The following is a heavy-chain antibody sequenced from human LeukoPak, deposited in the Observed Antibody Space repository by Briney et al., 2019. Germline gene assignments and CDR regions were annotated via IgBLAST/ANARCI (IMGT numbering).Heavy chain of an antibody. CDR2: IYYSGST. D-gene: IGHD6-13*01. Sequence: SETLSLTCTVSGGSISSGGYYWRWIRQHPGKGLEWIGYIYYSGSTYYNPSLKSRVTISVDTSKNQFSLKLSSVTAADTAVYYCARGPGIAAAGRIEYFQHWGQGTLVTVSS. CDR3: ARGPGIAAAGRIEYFQH. CDR1: GGSISSGGYY. V-gene: IGHV4-31*03. J-gene: IGHJ1*01.